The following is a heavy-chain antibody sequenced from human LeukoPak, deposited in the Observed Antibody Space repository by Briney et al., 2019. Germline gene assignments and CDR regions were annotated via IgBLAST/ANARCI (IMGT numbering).Heavy chain of an antibody. D-gene: IGHD3-9*01. V-gene: IGHV1-18*01. Sequence: ASVKVSCKASGYTFTSYGIGWVRQAPGQGLEWMGWISAYNGNTNYAQKLQGRVTMTTDTSTSTAYMELRSLRSDDTAVYYCARSYYDVSTGPNAFGYWGQGTLVTVSS. J-gene: IGHJ4*02. CDR1: GYTFTSYG. CDR2: ISAYNGNT. CDR3: ARSYYDVSTGPNAFGY.